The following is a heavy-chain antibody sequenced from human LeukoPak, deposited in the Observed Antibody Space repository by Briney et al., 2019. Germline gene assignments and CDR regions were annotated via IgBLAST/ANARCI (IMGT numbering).Heavy chain of an antibody. CDR1: GFTFNAYS. D-gene: IGHD7-27*01. V-gene: IGHV3-48*02. Sequence: PGGSLRPSCAASGFTFNAYSMNWVRQAPGKGLEWVSYISRDSGAIYYADSVKGRFTISRDNAKNSLYLQMNSLRDDDTAVHYCARDLNWAFDYWGQGTLVTVSS. CDR3: ARDLNWAFDY. J-gene: IGHJ4*02. CDR2: ISRDSGAI.